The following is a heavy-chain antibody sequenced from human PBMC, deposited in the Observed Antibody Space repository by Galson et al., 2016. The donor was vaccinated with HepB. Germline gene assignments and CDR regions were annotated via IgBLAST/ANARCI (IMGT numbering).Heavy chain of an antibody. CDR3: ALGPYCGWAYLNH. CDR2: ISHDGDNK. J-gene: IGHJ4*02. CDR1: GFTFSNYG. V-gene: IGHV3-30*03. Sequence: SLRLSCAASGFTFSNYGMHWVRQAPGKGLEWVAVISHDGDNKNSADSVEGRFIISRDNSKNTLYLQMNSLRDDDTALYYCALGPYCGWAYLNHWGKGTLVTVSS. D-gene: IGHD2-21*01.